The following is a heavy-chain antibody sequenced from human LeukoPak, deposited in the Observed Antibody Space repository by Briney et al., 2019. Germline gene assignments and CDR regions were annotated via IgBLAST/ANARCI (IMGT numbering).Heavy chain of an antibody. CDR3: AREDPTVMFDY. Sequence: SVKVSCKASGGTFSSYAISWVRQAPGQGLEWMGRIIPIFGIANYAQMFQGRVTITADKSTSTAYMELSSLRSEDTAVYYCAREDPTVMFDYWGQGTLVTVSS. J-gene: IGHJ4*02. CDR2: IIPIFGIA. V-gene: IGHV1-69*04. D-gene: IGHD1-1*01. CDR1: GGTFSSYA.